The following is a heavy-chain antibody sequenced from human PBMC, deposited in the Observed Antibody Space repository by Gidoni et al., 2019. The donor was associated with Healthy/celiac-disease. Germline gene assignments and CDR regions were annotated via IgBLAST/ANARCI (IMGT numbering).Heavy chain of an antibody. V-gene: IGHV3-15*01. J-gene: IGHJ4*02. CDR1: GFTVSNAW. Sequence: EVQLVESGGGLVKPGGSLRLSCAASGFTVSNAWRSWVRQAPGKGLEWVGRSKSKTDGGTTDYAAPVKGRFTISRDESKNTLYLQMNSLKTEDTAVYYCTTENLSSGWYGYYFDYWGQGTLVTVSS. CDR3: TTENLSSGWYGYYFDY. D-gene: IGHD6-19*01. CDR2: SKSKTDGGTT.